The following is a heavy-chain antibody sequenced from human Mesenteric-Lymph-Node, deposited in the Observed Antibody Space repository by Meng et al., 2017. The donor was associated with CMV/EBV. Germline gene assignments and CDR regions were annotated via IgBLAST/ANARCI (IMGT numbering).Heavy chain of an antibody. CDR2: ISSSGSTI. Sequence: GESLKISCAASGFIVSKNYMNWVRQAPGKGLEWVSYISSSGSTIYYADSVKGRFTISRDNAKNSLYLQMNSLRAEDTAVYYCARVPVFGVVITYYYYGMDVWGQGTTVTVSS. D-gene: IGHD3-3*01. CDR1: GFIVSKNY. V-gene: IGHV3-48*03. CDR3: ARVPVFGVVITYYYYGMDV. J-gene: IGHJ6*02.